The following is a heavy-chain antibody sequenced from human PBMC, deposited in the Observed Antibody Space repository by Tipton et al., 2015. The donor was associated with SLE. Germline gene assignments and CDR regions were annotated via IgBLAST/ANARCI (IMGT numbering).Heavy chain of an antibody. CDR3: TRTYYDSSGYQTGYDAFDI. CDR2: IRSKAYGGTT. D-gene: IGHD3-22*01. V-gene: IGHV3-49*04. CDR1: GFTFGDYT. J-gene: IGHJ3*02. Sequence: RSLRLSCTASGFTFGDYTMSWVRQAPGKGLEWVGFIRSKAYGGTTEYAASVKGRFTISRDDSKSIAYLQMNSLKTEDTAVYYCTRTYYDSSGYQTGYDAFDIWGQGTMVTVSS.